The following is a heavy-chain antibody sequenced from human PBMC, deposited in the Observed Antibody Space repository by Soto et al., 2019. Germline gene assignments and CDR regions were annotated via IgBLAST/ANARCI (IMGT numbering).Heavy chain of an antibody. CDR1: GFTFSSYG. D-gene: IGHD2-15*01. J-gene: IGHJ4*02. V-gene: IGHV3-30*18. CDR2: ISYDGSNK. Sequence: GGSLRLSCAASGFTFSSYGMHWVRQAPGKGLEWVAVISYDGSNKYYADSVKGRFTISRDNSKNTLYLQMNSLRAEDTAVYYCANEGYCSGGSCYSVGFFDYWGQGTLVTVSS. CDR3: ANEGYCSGGSCYSVGFFDY.